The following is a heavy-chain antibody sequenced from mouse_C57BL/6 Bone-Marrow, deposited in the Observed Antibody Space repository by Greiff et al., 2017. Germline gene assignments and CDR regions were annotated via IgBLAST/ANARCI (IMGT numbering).Heavy chain of an antibody. V-gene: IGHV1-55*01. D-gene: IGHD1-3*01. CDR2: IYPGSGST. Sequence: QVQLQQPGAELVKPGASVKMSCKASGYTFTSYWITWVKQRPGQGLEWIGDIYPGSGSTNYNEKFKSKATLTVDTSSSTAYMQLSSLTSEDSAVYYCARSGGRRDTRGYWGQGTTLTVSS. J-gene: IGHJ2*01. CDR3: ARSGGRRDTRGY. CDR1: GYTFTSYW.